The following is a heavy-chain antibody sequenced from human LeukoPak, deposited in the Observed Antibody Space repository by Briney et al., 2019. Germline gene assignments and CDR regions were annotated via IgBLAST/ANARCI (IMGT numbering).Heavy chain of an antibody. CDR2: SYYSGRT. CDR1: GGSISSYY. J-gene: IGHJ4*02. Sequence: SETLSLTCTVSGGSISSYYWSWIRQPPGKGLGGIGYSYYSGRTNYNPSLKSQVTISVDKSKNQFSLKLNSVNAAETAVYYCARGAGGYSYGHWGQGTLVTVSS. V-gene: IGHV4-59*01. D-gene: IGHD5-18*01. CDR3: ARGAGGYSYGH.